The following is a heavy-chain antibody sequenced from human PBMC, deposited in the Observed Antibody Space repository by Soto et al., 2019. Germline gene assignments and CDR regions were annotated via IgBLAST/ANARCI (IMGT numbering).Heavy chain of an antibody. V-gene: IGHV4-31*03. J-gene: IGHJ4*02. CDR1: GGSISSGGYY. D-gene: IGHD3-22*01. CDR2: IYYSGST. Sequence: PSETLSLTCTVSGGSISSGGYYWSWIRQHPGKGLEWIGYIYYSGSTYYNPSLKSRVTISVGTSKNQFSLKLSSVTAADTAVYYCARGGGGYYDSSGYLDYWGQGTLVTVSS. CDR3: ARGGGGYYDSSGYLDY.